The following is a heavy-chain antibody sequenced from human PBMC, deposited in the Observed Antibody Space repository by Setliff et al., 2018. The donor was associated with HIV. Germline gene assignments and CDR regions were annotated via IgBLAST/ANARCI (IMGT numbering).Heavy chain of an antibody. CDR1: GFTFSTYW. V-gene: IGHV3-7*01. Sequence: GGSLRLSCAASGFTFSTYWMIWVRQAPGKGLEWVAKIKQDGSEEYYVDSVKGRFTISRDNAKNSVYLQMSSLRAEDTAVYYCAKDRSNIVATIADYWGQGTLVTVSS. CDR2: IKQDGSEE. CDR3: AKDRSNIVATIADY. D-gene: IGHD5-12*01. J-gene: IGHJ4*02.